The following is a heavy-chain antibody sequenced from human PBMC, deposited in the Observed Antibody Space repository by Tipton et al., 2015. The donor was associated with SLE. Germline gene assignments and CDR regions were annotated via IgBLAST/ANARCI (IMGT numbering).Heavy chain of an antibody. CDR2: ISWNSGSI. CDR3: AKETGVGGFDY. CDR1: GFTFDDYA. Sequence: SLRLSCAASGFTFDDYAMHWVRQAPGKGLEWVSGISWNSGSIGYADSVKGRFTISRDNAKNSLYLQMNSLRAEDTALYYCAKETGVGGFDYWGQVTLVTVSS. J-gene: IGHJ4*02. D-gene: IGHD1-1*01. V-gene: IGHV3-9*01.